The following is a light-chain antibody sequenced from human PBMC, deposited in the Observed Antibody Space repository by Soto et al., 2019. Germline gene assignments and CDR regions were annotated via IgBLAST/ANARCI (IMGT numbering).Light chain of an antibody. CDR3: QQYNSYWT. CDR2: KAS. J-gene: IGKJ1*01. CDR1: QSISSW. V-gene: IGKV1-5*03. Sequence: DIQMTQSPSPLSASVGDRVTITCRASQSISSWLAWYQQKPGKAPKLLIYKASSLDSGVPSRFSGSGSGTEVTLTISSLQPDDFATYYCQQYNSYWTFGQGTKGEIK.